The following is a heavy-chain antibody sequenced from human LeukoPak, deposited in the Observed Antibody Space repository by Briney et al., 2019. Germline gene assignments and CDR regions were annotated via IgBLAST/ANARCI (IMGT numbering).Heavy chain of an antibody. J-gene: IGHJ4*02. D-gene: IGHD2-21*01. Sequence: GGSLRLSCAAAGLTFSNYGMHWVRQAPGKGLQWVAYIRCDGRNKYSADSVKGRFTISRDNSKNTLYLQMNSLRAEDTAVYYCARDLGTLDSVCCGFDYWGQGTLVTVSS. V-gene: IGHV3-30*02. CDR3: ARDLGTLDSVCCGFDY. CDR1: GLTFSNYG. CDR2: IRCDGRNK.